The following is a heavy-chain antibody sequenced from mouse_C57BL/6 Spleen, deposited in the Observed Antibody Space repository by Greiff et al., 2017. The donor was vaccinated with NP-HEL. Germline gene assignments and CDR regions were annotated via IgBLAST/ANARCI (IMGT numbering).Heavy chain of an antibody. Sequence: EVQLVESGGGLVKPGGSLKLSCAASGFTFSDYGMHWVRQAPEKGLEWVAYISSGSSTIYYADTVKGRFTISRDNAKNTLFLQMTSLRSEDTAMYYCARIVSTMVSWFAYWGQGTLVTVSA. V-gene: IGHV5-17*01. D-gene: IGHD2-1*01. CDR2: ISSGSSTI. CDR3: ARIVSTMVSWFAY. J-gene: IGHJ3*01. CDR1: GFTFSDYG.